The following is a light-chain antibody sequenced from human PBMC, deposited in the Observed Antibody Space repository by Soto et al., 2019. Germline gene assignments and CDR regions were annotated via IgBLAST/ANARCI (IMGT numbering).Light chain of an antibody. CDR3: SSYTSTRTVI. CDR1: SSDVGNYNC. V-gene: IGLV2-14*03. J-gene: IGLJ2*01. Sequence: QSALTHPASVSGSPGQSITISCTGTSSDVGNYNCVSWYQHHAGKAPKLMIFDVSNRPSGLSNRFSGSKSGNTASLTIFGLQGEHEADYYCSSYTSTRTVIFGGGTKLTVL. CDR2: DVS.